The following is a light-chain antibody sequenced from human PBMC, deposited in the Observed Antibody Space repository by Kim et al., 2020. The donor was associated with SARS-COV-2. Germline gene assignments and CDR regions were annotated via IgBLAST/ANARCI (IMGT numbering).Light chain of an antibody. CDR2: EDT. V-gene: IGLV3-1*01. CDR3: QAWDSSTWV. CDR1: KVGDKY. Sequence: VSLGQTASITCSGDKVGDKYACWYQQKPGQSPVLVIYEDTKRPSGIPERFSGSNSGNTATLTISGTQAMDEADYYCQAWDSSTWVFGGGTQLTVL. J-gene: IGLJ2*01.